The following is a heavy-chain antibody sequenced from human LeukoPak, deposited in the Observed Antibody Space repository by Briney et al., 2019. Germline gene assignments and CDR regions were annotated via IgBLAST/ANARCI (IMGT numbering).Heavy chain of an antibody. CDR3: ARTEGTVAYDS. V-gene: IGHV3-74*01. Sequence: PGGSLRLSCAASGFTFRIYWMHWVRQAPGKGLVWVSRINSDGSGTIYADSVRGRFTISRDNAKNTLYLQVNSLRAEDTAVYYCARTEGTVAYDSWGQGTLVTVSS. CDR1: GFTFRIYW. D-gene: IGHD4-23*01. J-gene: IGHJ5*01. CDR2: INSDGSGT.